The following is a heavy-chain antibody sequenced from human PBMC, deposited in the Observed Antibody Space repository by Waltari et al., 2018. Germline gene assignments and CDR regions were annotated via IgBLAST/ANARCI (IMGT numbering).Heavy chain of an antibody. CDR3: AKADGFLVEQDY. CDR2: ISYDGSNK. D-gene: IGHD3-3*01. J-gene: IGHJ4*02. CDR1: GFTFSSYA. V-gene: IGHV3-30-3*01. Sequence: QVKLVESGGGVVQTGRSLRLSCAASGFTFSSYAMNWVRQAPGKGLEWVAVISYDGSNKYYADSVKGRFTISRDNSKNTRYLQMNSLRAEDTAVYYCAKADGFLVEQDYWGQGTLVTVSS.